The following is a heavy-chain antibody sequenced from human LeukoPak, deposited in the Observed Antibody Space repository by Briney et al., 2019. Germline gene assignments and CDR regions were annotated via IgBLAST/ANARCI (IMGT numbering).Heavy chain of an antibody. J-gene: IGHJ2*01. CDR2: ISSSTTDI. D-gene: IGHD1-1*01. CDR1: GFIFSRYS. Sequence: GGSLRLSCAASGFIFSRYSMTWIRQAPGKGLEWVSSISSSTTDIDYADSMKGRFTISRDNTKNSLFLQMNSLRAEDTAVYYCAREQLPERYFDLWGRGTLVTVSS. V-gene: IGHV3-21*01. CDR3: AREQLPERYFDL.